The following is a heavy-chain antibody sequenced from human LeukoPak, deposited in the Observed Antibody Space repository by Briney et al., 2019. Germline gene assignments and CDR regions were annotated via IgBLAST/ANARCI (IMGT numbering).Heavy chain of an antibody. CDR2: ISSSGSTI. D-gene: IGHD1-26*01. CDR1: GFTFSSYE. J-gene: IGHJ5*02. CDR3: ARVGSGSYVWRWFDP. Sequence: GGSLRLSCAASGFTFSSYEMNWVRQAPGKGLEWVSYISSSGSTIYYADSVKGRFTISRDNAKNSLYLQMNSLRAEDTAVYYCARVGSGSYVWRWFDPWGQGTLVTVSS. V-gene: IGHV3-48*03.